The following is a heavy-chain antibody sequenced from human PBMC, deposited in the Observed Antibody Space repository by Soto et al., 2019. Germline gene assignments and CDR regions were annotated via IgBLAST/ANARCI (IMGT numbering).Heavy chain of an antibody. CDR2: IDPSDSYT. Sequence: GESLKISCKGSVYSFTSYWISWVRQMPGKGLEWMGRIDPSDSYTNYSPSFQGHVTISADKSISTAYLQWSSLKASDTAMYYCARQSVPAVPPGYNWFDLCGQGSLVTVSS. D-gene: IGHD2-2*01. CDR1: VYSFTSYW. CDR3: ARQSVPAVPPGYNWFDL. V-gene: IGHV5-10-1*01. J-gene: IGHJ5*02.